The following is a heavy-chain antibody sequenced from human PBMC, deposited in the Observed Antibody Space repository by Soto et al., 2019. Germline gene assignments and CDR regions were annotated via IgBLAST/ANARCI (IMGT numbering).Heavy chain of an antibody. Sequence: PGGSLRLSCVASGFTFSSSFMGWVRQAPGKGLEWVANINQDGGGTYYVDSVEGRFTISRDNAKDSLYLQMNSLRGEDTAVYYCARYFRGSGRYFFDYWGQGTLVTVPS. CDR1: GFTFSSSF. V-gene: IGHV3-7*03. J-gene: IGHJ4*02. CDR2: INQDGGGT. D-gene: IGHD6-19*01. CDR3: ARYFRGSGRYFFDY.